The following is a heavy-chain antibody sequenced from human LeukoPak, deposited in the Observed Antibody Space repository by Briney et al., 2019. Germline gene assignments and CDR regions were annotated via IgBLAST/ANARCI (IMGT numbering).Heavy chain of an antibody. J-gene: IGHJ4*02. V-gene: IGHV3-73*01. CDR1: GFTFSDSA. CDR3: TGGTTVTTLDY. D-gene: IGHD4-17*01. CDR2: VRSKADNYAT. Sequence: GGSLKLSCAASGFTFSDSAMHWGRQASGKGLEWVGRVRSKADNYATEYGASVKGRFTISRDDSKNTAYLQMNSLKTEDTAVYYCTGGTTVTTLDYWGQGTLVTVSS.